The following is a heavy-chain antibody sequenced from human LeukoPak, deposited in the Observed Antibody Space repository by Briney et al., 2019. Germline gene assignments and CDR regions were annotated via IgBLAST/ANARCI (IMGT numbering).Heavy chain of an antibody. V-gene: IGHV4-59*01. D-gene: IGHD3-10*01. J-gene: IGHJ4*02. CDR1: GGSISSYY. CDR2: IDYSGAT. CDR3: ARVGSYCFEY. Sequence: SETLSLTCIVSGGSISSYYWSWIRQPPGKGLEWIGYIDYSGATNYNPSLKSRVTMSVDTSKHQFSLKLSSVTAADTAVYYSARVGSYCFEYWGQGTLVTVSS.